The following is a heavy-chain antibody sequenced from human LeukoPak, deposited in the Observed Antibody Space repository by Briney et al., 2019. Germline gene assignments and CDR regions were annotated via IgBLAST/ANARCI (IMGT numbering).Heavy chain of an antibody. CDR3: ARHGPIGPKRGYFDH. D-gene: IGHD1-26*01. CDR1: GGSISTYY. CDR2: THHTGDT. J-gene: IGHJ4*02. V-gene: IGHV4-59*08. Sequence: PSETLSLTCTVYGGSISTYYWTLIRQPPGKGLEWIAYTHHTGDTNYNPSLKSRVSISLDTSKNQYSLKLHSVTAADTAVYYCARHGPIGPKRGYFDHWGQGALVTVSS.